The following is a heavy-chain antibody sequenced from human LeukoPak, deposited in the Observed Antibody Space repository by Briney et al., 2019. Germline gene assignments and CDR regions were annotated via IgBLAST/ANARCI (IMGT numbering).Heavy chain of an antibody. J-gene: IGHJ4*02. CDR2: IIHMDDTS. Sequence: SVKVSCKASGNTFSDYIFSWVRLAPGPGLEWMGGIIHMDDTSKNRQKFQDSVTVTAEASTSTVNLEVSSVRSEDTAVDYCATYDILTGFDIWGQGTLVTVSS. D-gene: IGHD3-9*01. V-gene: IGHV1-69*01. CDR1: GNTFSDYI. CDR3: ATYDILTGFDI.